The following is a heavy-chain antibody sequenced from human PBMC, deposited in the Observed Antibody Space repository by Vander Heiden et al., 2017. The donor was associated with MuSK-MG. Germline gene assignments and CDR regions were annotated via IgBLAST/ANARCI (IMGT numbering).Heavy chain of an antibody. D-gene: IGHD6-19*01. CDR3: ARDGAVAGTLNAFDI. J-gene: IGHJ3*02. Sequence: CAASGFTFSSYAMHWVRQAPGKGLEWVAVISHDGSNKYYADSVKGRFTISRDNSKNTLYLQMNSLRAEDTAVYYCARDGAVAGTLNAFDIWGQGTMVTVSS. V-gene: IGHV3-30*04. CDR1: GFTFSSYA. CDR2: ISHDGSNK.